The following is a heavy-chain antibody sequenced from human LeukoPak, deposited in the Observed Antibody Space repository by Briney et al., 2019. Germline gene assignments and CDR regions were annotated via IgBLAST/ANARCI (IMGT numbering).Heavy chain of an antibody. D-gene: IGHD5-18*01. CDR2: INAGNGIT. V-gene: IGHV1-3*01. J-gene: IGHJ4*02. CDR1: GYTFTSYA. CDR3: AKTSQLWFGYYFDY. Sequence: ASVKVSCKASGYTFTSYAMHWVRQAPGQRLEWMGWINAGNGITKYSQKFQGRVTITRDTSASTAYMELSSLRSEDTAVYYCAKTSQLWFGYYFDYWGQGTLVTVSS.